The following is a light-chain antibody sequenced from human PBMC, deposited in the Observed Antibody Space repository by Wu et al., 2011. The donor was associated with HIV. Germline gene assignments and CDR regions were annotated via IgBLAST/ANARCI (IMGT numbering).Light chain of an antibody. Sequence: DIQMTQSPSSLSASVGDRVTITCRASQGISSSLAWYQQRPGKAPKLLIYAASDLESGVPSRFSGSGSGTDYTLTISSLQPEDFATYYCQHYYNTPFTFGQGTKL. V-gene: IGKV1-NL1*01. J-gene: IGKJ2*01. CDR3: QHYYNTPFT. CDR1: QGISSS. CDR2: AAS.